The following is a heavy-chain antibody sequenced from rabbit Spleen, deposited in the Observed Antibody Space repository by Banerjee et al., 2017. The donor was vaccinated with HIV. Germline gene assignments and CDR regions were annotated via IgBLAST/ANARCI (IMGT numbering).Heavy chain of an antibody. Sequence: QEQLEESGGDLVKPGASLTLTCIASGVSFSGSSYMCWVRQAPGKGLEWIACIDADSGGDTYYASWAKGRFTISKTSSTTVTLQMTSLTAADTATYFCARSFANVRPLWGPGTLVTVS. CDR2: IDADSGGDT. CDR1: GVSFSGSSY. V-gene: IGHV1S45*01. D-gene: IGHD5-1*01. J-gene: IGHJ4*01. CDR3: ARSFANVRPL.